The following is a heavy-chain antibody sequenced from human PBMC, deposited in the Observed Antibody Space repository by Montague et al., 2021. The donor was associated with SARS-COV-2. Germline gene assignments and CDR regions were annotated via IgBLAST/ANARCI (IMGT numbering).Heavy chain of an antibody. CDR1: GGSISSSSYY. CDR3: ARLPDQLLWFGELFDY. V-gene: IGHV4-39*01. Sequence: SETLSLTCTVSGGSISSSSYYWGWIRQPPGKGLEWIGSIYYSGSTYYNPSLKSRVIISVDTSKNQFSLKLSSVTAADTAVYYCARLPDQLLWFGELFDYWGQGTLVTVSS. D-gene: IGHD3-10*01. J-gene: IGHJ4*02. CDR2: IYYSGST.